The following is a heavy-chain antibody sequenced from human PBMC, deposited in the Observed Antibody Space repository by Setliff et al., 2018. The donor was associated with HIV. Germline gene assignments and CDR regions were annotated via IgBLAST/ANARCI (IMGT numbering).Heavy chain of an antibody. Sequence: ASVKVSCKASGYTFTSYGISWVRQAPGQGLEWMGWISAYNGNTNYAQKFQGRVTMTTDTSTSTAYMELRSLRSDDTAVYYCARGKGVGGVIITGGLDVWGQGTTVTVSS. J-gene: IGHJ6*02. CDR3: ARGKGVGGVIITGGLDV. V-gene: IGHV1-18*01. CDR2: ISAYNGNT. D-gene: IGHD3-10*01. CDR1: GYTFTSYG.